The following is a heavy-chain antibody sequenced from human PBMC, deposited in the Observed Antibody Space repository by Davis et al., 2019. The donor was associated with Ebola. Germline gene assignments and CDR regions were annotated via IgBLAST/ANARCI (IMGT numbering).Heavy chain of an antibody. D-gene: IGHD6-19*01. Sequence: SETLSLTCTVSGGSISSYYWGWIRQPPGKGLEWIGNVFYTGSTNYNPSLKSRVTISVDTSKNQFSLKLSSVTAADTAVYYCARRRRIAVAGTDYWGQGTLVTVSS. CDR3: ARRRRIAVAGTDY. J-gene: IGHJ4*02. CDR2: VFYTGST. V-gene: IGHV4-59*12. CDR1: GGSISSYY.